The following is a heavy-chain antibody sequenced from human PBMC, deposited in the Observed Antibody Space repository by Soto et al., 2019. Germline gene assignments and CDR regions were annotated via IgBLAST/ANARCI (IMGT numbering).Heavy chain of an antibody. V-gene: IGHV3-11*06. CDR2: ISSSSSST. CDR1: GFIFRDFY. D-gene: IGHD3-3*01. Sequence: GGSLRLSCAASGFIFRDFYMSWIRQVPGKGLEWLSKISSSSSSTDYADSVKGRFTISRDNAKNSLYLQMSSLRAEDTAVYYCARDRGGGSIFGGHYGMDVWGQGTAVTVPS. J-gene: IGHJ6*02. CDR3: ARDRGGGSIFGGHYGMDV.